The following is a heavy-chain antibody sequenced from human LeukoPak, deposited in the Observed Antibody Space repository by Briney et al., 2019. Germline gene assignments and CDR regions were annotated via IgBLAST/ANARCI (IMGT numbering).Heavy chain of an antibody. CDR1: GFTFSSST. CDR2: IGLGSGDT. Sequence: GTSVKVSCKTSGFTFSSSTVQWVRQARGQRLEWLGWIGLGSGDTKYAQRVQERLTLTRDMSTNTAYMELGSLRSEDTAVYYCVAERYSDGCCWFDPWGQGTLVTVSS. J-gene: IGHJ5*02. V-gene: IGHV1-58*01. D-gene: IGHD6-25*01. CDR3: VAERYSDGCCWFDP.